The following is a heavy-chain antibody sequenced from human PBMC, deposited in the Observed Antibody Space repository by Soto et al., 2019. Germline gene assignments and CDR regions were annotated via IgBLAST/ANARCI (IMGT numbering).Heavy chain of an antibody. CDR1: GYTFTSYG. CDR3: ARMYYDFWSGYTYDPNWFDP. V-gene: IGHV1-18*01. J-gene: IGHJ5*02. CDR2: ISAYNGNT. Sequence: VASVEVSCKASGYTFTSYGISWVLQAPGQGLEWMVWISAYNGNTNDAQKLQGRVSMTTDTSTSTAYIELRSLKSDDTAVYYCARMYYDFWSGYTYDPNWFDPCRKRTLVTVSS. D-gene: IGHD3-3*01.